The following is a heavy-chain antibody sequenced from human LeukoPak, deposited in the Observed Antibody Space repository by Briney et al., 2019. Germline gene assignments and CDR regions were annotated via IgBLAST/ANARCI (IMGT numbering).Heavy chain of an antibody. V-gene: IGHV4-34*01. Sequence: XSETLSLTCAVYGGSFSGYYWSWIRQPPGKGLEWIGEINHSGSTNYNPSLKSRVTISVDTSKNQFSLKLSSVTAADTAVYYCARRDRIAAAGYYYYGMDVWGQGTTVTVSS. CDR2: INHSGST. CDR1: GGSFSGYY. J-gene: IGHJ6*02. D-gene: IGHD6-13*01. CDR3: ARRDRIAAAGYYYYGMDV.